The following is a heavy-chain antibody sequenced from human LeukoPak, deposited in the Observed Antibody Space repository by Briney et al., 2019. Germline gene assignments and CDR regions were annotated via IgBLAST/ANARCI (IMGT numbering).Heavy chain of an antibody. Sequence: GGSLRLSCAASGFTFNSYAMSWVRQAPGKGLEWVSVLSGSGGSTYYADSVKGRFTISRDNSKNTLYLQMNSLRAEDTAVYYCARSGAARPGGPNYYYYYYMDVWGKGTTVTVSS. CDR3: ARSGAARPGGPNYYYYYYMDV. V-gene: IGHV3-23*01. J-gene: IGHJ6*03. CDR1: GFTFNSYA. CDR2: LSGSGGST. D-gene: IGHD6-6*01.